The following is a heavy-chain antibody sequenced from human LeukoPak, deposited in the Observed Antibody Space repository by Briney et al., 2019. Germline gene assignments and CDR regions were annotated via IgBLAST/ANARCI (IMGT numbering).Heavy chain of an antibody. CDR2: ISPNSGGT. CDR1: GYTFTGYY. J-gene: IGHJ4*02. D-gene: IGHD2-2*01. V-gene: IGHV1-2*02. CDR3: ARDNCSSTSCYVEFDY. Sequence: GASVTVSCKASGYTFTGYYMHWVRQAPGQGLEWMGWISPNSGGTNYAQKFQGRVTMTRDTSISTAYMELSRLRSDDTAVYYCARDNCSSTSCYVEFDYWGQGTLVTVSS.